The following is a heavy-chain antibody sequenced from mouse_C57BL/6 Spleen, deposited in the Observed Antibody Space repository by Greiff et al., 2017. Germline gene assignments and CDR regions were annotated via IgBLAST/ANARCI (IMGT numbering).Heavy chain of an antibody. CDR1: GFSFNTYA. CDR3: VRQDVDYAMDY. J-gene: IGHJ4*01. Sequence: EVQGVESGGGLVQPKGSLKLSCAASGFSFNTYAMNWVRQAPGKGLEWVARIRSKSNNYATYYADSVKDRFTISRDDSESMLYLQMNNLKTEDTAMYYCVRQDVDYAMDYWGQGTSVTVSS. V-gene: IGHV10-1*01. CDR2: IRSKSNNYAT.